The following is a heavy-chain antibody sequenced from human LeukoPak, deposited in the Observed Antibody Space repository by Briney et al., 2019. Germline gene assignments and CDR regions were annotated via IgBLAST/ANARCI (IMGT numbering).Heavy chain of an antibody. J-gene: IGHJ4*02. CDR3: ARYYYGSGGGNLFDY. V-gene: IGHV4-34*01. CDR2: IYYSGST. CDR1: GGSFSGYY. D-gene: IGHD3-10*01. Sequence: SETLSLTCAVYGGSFSGYYWSWIRQPPGKGLEWIGSIYYSGSTYYNPSLKSRVTISVDTSKNQFSLKLSSVTAADAAVYYCARYYYGSGGGNLFDYWGQGTLVTVSS.